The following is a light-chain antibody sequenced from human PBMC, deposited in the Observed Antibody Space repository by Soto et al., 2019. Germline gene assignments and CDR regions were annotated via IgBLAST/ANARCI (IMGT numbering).Light chain of an antibody. V-gene: IGKV1-8*01. CDR1: QGISSY. J-gene: IGKJ3*01. Sequence: AIRMTQSPSSLSASTGARVTITCRASQGISSYLASYQQKPVKAPKLLIYAASTLQIGVPSRFSGSGSGTDFSLTISCLQSEDFATYYCQQYYSYPLAFGPGTKVDIK. CDR2: AAS. CDR3: QQYYSYPLA.